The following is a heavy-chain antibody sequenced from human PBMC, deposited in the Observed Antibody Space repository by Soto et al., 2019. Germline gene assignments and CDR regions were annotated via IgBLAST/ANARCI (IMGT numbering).Heavy chain of an antibody. Sequence: SETLSLTCTVSGGSISSYYWSWIRQPPGKGLEWIGYIYYSGSTNYNPSLKSRVTIPVDTSKNQFSLKLSSVTAADTAVYYCARAIAAAAQTGVSYYYYGLDVWGPGTTVTVSS. V-gene: IGHV4-59*01. D-gene: IGHD6-13*01. CDR2: IYYSGST. CDR3: ARAIAAAAQTGVSYYYYGLDV. CDR1: GGSISSYY. J-gene: IGHJ6*02.